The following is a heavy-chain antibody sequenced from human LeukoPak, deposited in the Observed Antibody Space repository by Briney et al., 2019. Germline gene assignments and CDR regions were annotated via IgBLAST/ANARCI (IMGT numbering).Heavy chain of an antibody. CDR3: AIRSTSGSWSALDI. CDR1: GFTVSSNY. CDR2: IYSGSRT. V-gene: IGHV3-66*02. Sequence: GGSLRLSCVASGFTVSSNYMSWVRQAPGRGLEWVSIIYSGSRTYYADSVKGRFTISRDDSKNTLYFQLNSLRPEDTAVYYCAIRSTSGSWSALDIWGQGTMVTVSS. J-gene: IGHJ3*02. D-gene: IGHD3-10*01.